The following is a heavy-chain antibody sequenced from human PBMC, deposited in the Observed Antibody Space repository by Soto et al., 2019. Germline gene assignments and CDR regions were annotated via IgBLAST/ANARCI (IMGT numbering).Heavy chain of an antibody. CDR1: GGSISSYY. CDR2: IYYSGST. V-gene: IGHV4-59*01. J-gene: IGHJ3*02. D-gene: IGHD3-16*01. Sequence: SETLSLTCTVSGGSISSYYWSWIRQPPGKGLEWIGYIYYSGSTNYNPSLKSRVTISVDTSKNQFSLKLSSVTAADTAVYYCGGDPGGDAFDIWGQGTMVTVS. CDR3: GGDPGGDAFDI.